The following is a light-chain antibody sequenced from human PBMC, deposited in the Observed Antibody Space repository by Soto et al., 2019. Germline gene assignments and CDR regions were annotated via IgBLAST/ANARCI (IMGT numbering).Light chain of an antibody. CDR3: QQYNNWPPT. CDR1: QSLTTN. Sequence: IVLTQYLGTLSLSPGERATLSCRSSQSLTTNLAWYQQKPGQAPRLPIYGASTRATGIPARFSGSGSGTEFTLTISSLQSEDFAVYYCQQYNNWPPTFGQGTKVDI. CDR2: GAS. V-gene: IGKV3-15*01. J-gene: IGKJ1*01.